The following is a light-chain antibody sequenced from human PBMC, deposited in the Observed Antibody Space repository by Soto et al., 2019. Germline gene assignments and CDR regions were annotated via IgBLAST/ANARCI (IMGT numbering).Light chain of an antibody. Sequence: EIVMTQSPATLSVSPGERATLSCRASQSVSSNLAWYQQKHGQAPRLLIYGASTRATGITARFSGSGSGTELPLTVSNLPSEDFAVYHCQQYRHWPPPLTFGGGTKVEIK. CDR1: QSVSSN. CDR3: QQYRHWPPPLT. CDR2: GAS. J-gene: IGKJ4*01. V-gene: IGKV3-15*01.